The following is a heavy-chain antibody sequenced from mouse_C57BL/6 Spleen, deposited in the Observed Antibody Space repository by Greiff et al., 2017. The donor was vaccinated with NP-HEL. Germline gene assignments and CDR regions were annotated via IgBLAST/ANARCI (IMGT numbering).Heavy chain of an antibody. V-gene: IGHV1-39*01. CDR3: AREEDGNYPFDY. Sequence: EVKVVESGPELVKPGASVKISCKASGYSFTDYNMNWVKQSNGKSLEWIGVINPNYGTTSYNQKFKGKATLTVDQSSSTAYMQLNSLTSEDSAVYYCAREEDGNYPFDYWGQGTTLTVSS. CDR1: GYSFTDYN. CDR2: INPNYGTT. D-gene: IGHD2-1*01. J-gene: IGHJ2*01.